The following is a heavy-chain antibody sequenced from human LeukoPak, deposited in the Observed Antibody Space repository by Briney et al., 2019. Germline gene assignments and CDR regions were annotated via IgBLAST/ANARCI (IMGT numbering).Heavy chain of an antibody. CDR1: GFTFSRSW. CDR2: IKEDGSEK. CDR3: ARALPAAKYYFNY. Sequence: TGGSLRLSCAASGFTFSRSWMTWVRQAPGKGLEWVANIKEDGSEKYYVDSVKGRFTISRDNAKNSLYLQMNSLRAEDTAVYYCARALPAAKYYFNYWGQGTLVTVSS. V-gene: IGHV3-7*04. D-gene: IGHD2-2*01. J-gene: IGHJ4*02.